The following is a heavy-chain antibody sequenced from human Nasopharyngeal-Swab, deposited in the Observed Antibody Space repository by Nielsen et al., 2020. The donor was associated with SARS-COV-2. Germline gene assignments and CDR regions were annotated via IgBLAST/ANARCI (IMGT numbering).Heavy chain of an antibody. D-gene: IGHD6-19*01. CDR1: GFTFSDYY. CDR3: ARVAVVFDY. J-gene: IGHJ4*02. CDR2: ISSSGSTI. V-gene: IGHV3-11*01. Sequence: GESLKISCAASGFTFSDYYMSWIRQAPGKRLEWVSYISSSGSTIYYADSVKGRFTISRDNAKNSLYLQMNSLRAEDTAVYYCARVAVVFDYWGQGTLVTVSS.